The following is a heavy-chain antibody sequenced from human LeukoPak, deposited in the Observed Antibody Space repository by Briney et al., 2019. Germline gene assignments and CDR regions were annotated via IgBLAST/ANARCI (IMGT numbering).Heavy chain of an antibody. V-gene: IGHV1-69*06. CDR2: IIPIFGTA. Sequence: ASVKVSCKASGSTFSSYAISWVRQAPGQGLEWMGGIIPIFGTANYAQKFQGRVTITADKSTSTAYMELRSLRSDDTAVYYCARDGGQACSGGSCRSTYYYYYYYMDVWGKGTTVTISS. CDR3: ARDGGQACSGGSCRSTYYYYYYYMDV. D-gene: IGHD2-15*01. J-gene: IGHJ6*03. CDR1: GSTFSSYA.